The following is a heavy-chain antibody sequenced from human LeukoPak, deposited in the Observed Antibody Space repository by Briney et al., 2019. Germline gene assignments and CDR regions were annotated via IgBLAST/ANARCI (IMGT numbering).Heavy chain of an antibody. V-gene: IGHV3-74*01. CDR2: INSDGRST. D-gene: IGHD2-15*01. CDR1: GFTFSSYG. J-gene: IGHJ3*02. CDR3: ARDSLFCSGGYCYHDI. Sequence: QPGGSLRLSCAASGFTFSSYGMHWVRQAPGKGLVWVSRINSDGRSTSYADSVKGRFTISRDNAKNTLYLQMNSLRAEDTAVYYCARDSLFCSGGYCYHDIWGQGTMVTVSS.